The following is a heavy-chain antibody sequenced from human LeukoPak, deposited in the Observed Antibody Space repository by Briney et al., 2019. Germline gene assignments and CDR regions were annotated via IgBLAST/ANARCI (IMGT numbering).Heavy chain of an antibody. CDR1: GYTFTGYY. V-gene: IGHV1-2*06. CDR2: INPNSGGT. D-gene: IGHD1-26*01. CDR3: ARVVVGNFDY. Sequence: ASVTVSCTASGYTFTGYYMHWVRQATGQGLEWMGRINPNSGGTNCAQKFQGRVTMTRDTSISTAYMELSRLRSDDTAVYYCARVVVGNFDYWGQGTLVTVSS. J-gene: IGHJ4*02.